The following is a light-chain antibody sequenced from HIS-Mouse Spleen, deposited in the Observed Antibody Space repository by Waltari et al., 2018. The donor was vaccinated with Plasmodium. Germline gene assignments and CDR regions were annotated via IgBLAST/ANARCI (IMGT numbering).Light chain of an antibody. J-gene: IGKJ2*01. CDR3: QQYGSSPYT. Sequence: EIVLTQSPGTLSLSPGERATLLCRASQRVSSSYLAWYQQKPGQAPRLLIYGASSRATGIPDRFSGSGSGTDFTLTISRLEPEDFAVYYCQQYGSSPYTFGQGTKLEIK. CDR1: QRVSSSY. CDR2: GAS. V-gene: IGKV3-20*01.